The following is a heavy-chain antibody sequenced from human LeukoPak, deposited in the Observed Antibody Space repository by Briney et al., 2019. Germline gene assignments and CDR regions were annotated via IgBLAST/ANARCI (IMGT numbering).Heavy chain of an antibody. J-gene: IGHJ6*02. CDR2: VSGSGGST. CDR1: GFTFSTYA. V-gene: IGHV3-23*01. D-gene: IGHD2-2*01. CDR3: ARDYCSRTSCLGMDV. Sequence: QSGGSLRLSCAASGFTFSTYAMTWVRQAPGEGLEWVSAVSGSGGSTYYADSVKGRFTISRDNSKNTLYLQMNSLRAEDTAVYYCARDYCSRTSCLGMDVWGQGTTVTVSS.